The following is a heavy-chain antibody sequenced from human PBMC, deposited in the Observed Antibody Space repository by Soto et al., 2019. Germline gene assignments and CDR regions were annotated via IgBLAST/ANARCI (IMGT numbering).Heavy chain of an antibody. Sequence: SHTLSLTCAISGNSVSSNSASLNFIKKSPSRGLDWLGRTYYRSKWYNDYAVSVKSRITINPDTSKNQFSLQLNSVTPEDTAVYYCARAPHYYYMEVWGKGTTVTVSS. J-gene: IGHJ6*03. CDR1: GNSVSSNSAS. CDR3: ARAPHYYYMEV. CDR2: TYYRSKWYN. V-gene: IGHV6-1*01.